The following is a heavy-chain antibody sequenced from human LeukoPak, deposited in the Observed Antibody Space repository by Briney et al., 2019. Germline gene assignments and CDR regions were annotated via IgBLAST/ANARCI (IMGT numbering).Heavy chain of an antibody. CDR1: GGSISSYY. CDR3: ARIGLSGYQLVY. CDR2: IYYSGSP. J-gene: IGHJ4*02. Sequence: PSETLSLTCTVSGGSISSYYWIWIRQFPGKGLEWIGCIYYSGSPNYNPSLKSRVTISVDTSKNQFSLKLSSVTAADTAVYYCARIGLSGYQLVYWGQGTLVTVSS. D-gene: IGHD3-22*01. V-gene: IGHV4-59*01.